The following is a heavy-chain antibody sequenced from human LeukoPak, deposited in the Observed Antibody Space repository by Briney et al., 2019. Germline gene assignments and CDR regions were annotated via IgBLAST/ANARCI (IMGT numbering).Heavy chain of an antibody. CDR1: GFTFSSYS. CDR3: AIVAKSGYYFDY. CDR2: ISSSSSYI. V-gene: IGHV3-21*01. J-gene: IGHJ4*02. D-gene: IGHD5-12*01. Sequence: GGSLRLSCAASGFTFSSYSMNWVRQAPGKGLEWVSSISSSSSYIYYADSAKGRFTISRDNAKNSLYLQMNSLRAEDTAVYYCAIVAKSGYYFDYWGQGTLVTVSS.